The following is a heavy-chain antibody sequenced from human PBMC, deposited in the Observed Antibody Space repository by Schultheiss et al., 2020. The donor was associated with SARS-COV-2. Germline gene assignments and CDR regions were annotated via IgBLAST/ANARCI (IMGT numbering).Heavy chain of an antibody. V-gene: IGHV4-34*01. D-gene: IGHD3-10*01. CDR1: GGSFSGYY. J-gene: IGHJ4*02. CDR3: AKIGGYYGSGSH. CDR2: IYYSGST. Sequence: SETLSLTCAVYGGSFSGYYWSWIRQPPGKGLEWIGYIYYSGSTNYNPSLKSRVTISVDTSKNQFSLKLSSVTAADTAVYYCAKIGGYYGSGSHWGQGTLVTVSS.